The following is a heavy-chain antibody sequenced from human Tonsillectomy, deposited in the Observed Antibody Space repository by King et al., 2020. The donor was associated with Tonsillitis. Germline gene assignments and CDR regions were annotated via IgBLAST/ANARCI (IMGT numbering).Heavy chain of an antibody. D-gene: IGHD2-15*01. Sequence: VQLVQSGAELKKPGASVKVSCKASGYTFTSYDINWVRQATGQGLEWMGWMNPNSGNTGYAQKFQGRVTITRNTSISTAYMELSSLRSEDTAVYYCASCSGGSCYYGMDVWGQGTTVTVSS. CDR3: ASCSGGSCYYGMDV. CDR1: GYTFTSYD. V-gene: IGHV1-8*01. J-gene: IGHJ6*02. CDR2: MNPNSGNT.